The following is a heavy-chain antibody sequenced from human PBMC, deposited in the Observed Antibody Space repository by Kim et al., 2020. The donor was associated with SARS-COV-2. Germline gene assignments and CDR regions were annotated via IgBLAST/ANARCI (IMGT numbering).Heavy chain of an antibody. CDR3: ARLSSGTRYYYYYYYMDV. J-gene: IGHJ6*03. D-gene: IGHD3-10*01. Sequence: SRVTISVDTSKNQFSLKLSSVTAADTAVYYCARLSSGTRYYYYYYYMDVWGKGTTVTVSS. V-gene: IGHV4-39*01.